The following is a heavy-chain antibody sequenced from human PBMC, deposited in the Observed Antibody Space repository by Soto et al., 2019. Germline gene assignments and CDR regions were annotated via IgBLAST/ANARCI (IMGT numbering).Heavy chain of an antibody. CDR1: GGSFTSNNW. Sequence: PSETLSLTCAVSGGSFTSNNWWTWVRQPPGQGLEWIGEIYRTGSTNCNPSLKSRVTITLDKSGNQFSLKVTSLTAADTAVYYCASRDPGTSVDYWGQGTLITVSS. D-gene: IGHD1-7*01. CDR2: IYRTGST. V-gene: IGHV4-4*02. CDR3: ASRDPGTSVDY. J-gene: IGHJ4*02.